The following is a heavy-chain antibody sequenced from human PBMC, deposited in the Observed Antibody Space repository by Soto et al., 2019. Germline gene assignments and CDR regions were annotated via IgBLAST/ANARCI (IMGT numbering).Heavy chain of an antibody. D-gene: IGHD3-10*01. J-gene: IGHJ5*02. Sequence: SETLSLTCAVYGGSFSGYYWSWIRQPPGKGLEWIGEINHSGSTNYNPSLKSRVTISVDTSKNQFSLKLSSVTAADTAVYYCARGGRITMVRGVIMRTNWFDPWGQGTLVTVSS. CDR1: GGSFSGYY. V-gene: IGHV4-34*01. CDR2: INHSGST. CDR3: ARGGRITMVRGVIMRTNWFDP.